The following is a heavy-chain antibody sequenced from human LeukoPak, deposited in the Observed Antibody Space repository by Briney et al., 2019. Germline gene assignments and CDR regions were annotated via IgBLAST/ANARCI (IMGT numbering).Heavy chain of an antibody. D-gene: IGHD3-10*01. CDR1: GYTFTDYY. V-gene: IGHV1-2*02. CDR3: ARDLVRGVIDFDY. Sequence: ASVKVSCKASGYTFTDYYIHWVRQAPGQGLEWMGWINPDSGVTNLAQKFQGRVTMTRDTSISTAYMELSRLSSDDTAVYYCARDLVRGVIDFDYWGQGTLVTVSS. CDR2: INPDSGVT. J-gene: IGHJ4*02.